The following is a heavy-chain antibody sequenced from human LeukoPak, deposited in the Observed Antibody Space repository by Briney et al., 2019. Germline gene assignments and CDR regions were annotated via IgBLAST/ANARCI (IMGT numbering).Heavy chain of an antibody. CDR3: AKANPGYSSSWSDDYFDY. V-gene: IGHV3-23*01. CDR1: GLTFSSYA. J-gene: IGHJ4*02. D-gene: IGHD6-13*01. Sequence: GGSLRLSCAASGLTFSSYAMSWVRQAPGKGLEWVSAISGSAGSTYYADSVKGRFTISRDNSKNTLYLQMNSLRAEDTAVYYCAKANPGYSSSWSDDYFDYWGQGTLVTVSS. CDR2: ISGSAGST.